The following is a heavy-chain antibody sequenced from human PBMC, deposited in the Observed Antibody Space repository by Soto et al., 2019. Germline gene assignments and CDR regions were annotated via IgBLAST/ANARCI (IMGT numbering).Heavy chain of an antibody. V-gene: IGHV1-69*01. CDR1: GGTFSSYA. Sequence: QVQLVQSGAEVKKPGSSVKVSCKASGGTFSSYAISWVRQAPGQGLEWMGGIIPIFGTANYAQKFQGRVTNTPEESTSTAYMELSSLKSEDTAVYYCARDRPYGDYWRDYYDYYGMDVWGQGTTVTVSS. J-gene: IGHJ6*02. D-gene: IGHD4-17*01. CDR2: IIPIFGTA. CDR3: ARDRPYGDYWRDYYDYYGMDV.